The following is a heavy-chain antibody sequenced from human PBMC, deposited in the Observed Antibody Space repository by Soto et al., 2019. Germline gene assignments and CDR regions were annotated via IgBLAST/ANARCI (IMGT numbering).Heavy chain of an antibody. V-gene: IGHV4-59*01. D-gene: IGHD3-9*01. Sequence: QVQLQESGPGLVKPSETLSLTCSVSGDSLTNYYWTWVRQPPGKGLEWIGYIYYTGKTNYNPSLRSRVTISMDLSKNQFSLELRSLTAADTAVYYCARIILTGYYGLEPWGQGTLVIVSA. CDR2: IYYTGKT. CDR3: ARIILTGYYGLEP. CDR1: GDSLTNYY. J-gene: IGHJ5*02.